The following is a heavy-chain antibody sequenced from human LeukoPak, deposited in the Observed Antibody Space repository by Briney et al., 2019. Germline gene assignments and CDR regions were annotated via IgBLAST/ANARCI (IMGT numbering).Heavy chain of an antibody. V-gene: IGHV3-23*01. CDR1: GFTFSSYA. D-gene: IGHD6-13*01. J-gene: IGHJ3*02. CDR3: VSQQLDDAFDI. Sequence: GGSLRLSCAASGFTFSSYAMSWVRQAPGKGLEWVSAISGGGGSTYYADSVKGRFTISRDNSKNTLYLQMNSLRAEDTAVYYCVSQQLDDAFDIWGQGTMVTVSS. CDR2: ISGGGGST.